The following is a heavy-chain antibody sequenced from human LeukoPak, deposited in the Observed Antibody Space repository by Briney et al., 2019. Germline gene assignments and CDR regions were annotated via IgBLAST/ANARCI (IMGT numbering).Heavy chain of an antibody. CDR1: GYTFTSYD. CDR2: MNPNSGNT. CDR3: ARGWDIVVVPAAIRYYYYMDV. D-gene: IGHD2-2*02. J-gene: IGHJ6*03. Sequence: ASVEVSCKASGYTFTSYDINWVRQATGQGLEWMGWMNPNSGNTGYAQKFQGRVTMTRNTSISTAYMELSSLRSEDTAVYYCARGWDIVVVPAAIRYYYYMDVWGKGTTVTVSS. V-gene: IGHV1-8*01.